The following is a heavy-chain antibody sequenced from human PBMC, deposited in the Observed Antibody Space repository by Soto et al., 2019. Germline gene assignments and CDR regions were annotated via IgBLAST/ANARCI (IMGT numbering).Heavy chain of an antibody. V-gene: IGHV1-69*01. CDR2: IIPIFGTA. Sequence: QVQLVQSGAEVKKPGSSVKVSCKASGGTFSSYAISWVRQAPGQGLEWMGGIIPIFGTANYAQKFQGRVTITADESTSTAYMELSSLRSEDTAVYYCARGHSEVYGGNHWYFDLWGRGTLVTVSS. D-gene: IGHD4-17*01. CDR3: ARGHSEVYGGNHWYFDL. CDR1: GGTFSSYA. J-gene: IGHJ2*01.